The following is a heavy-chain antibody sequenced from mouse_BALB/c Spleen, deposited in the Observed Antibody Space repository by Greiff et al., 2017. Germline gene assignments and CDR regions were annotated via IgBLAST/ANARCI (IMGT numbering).Heavy chain of an antibody. V-gene: IGHV2-9*02. Sequence: VHLVESGPGLVAPSQSLSITCTVSGFSLTSYGVHWVRQPPGKGLEWLGVIWAGGSTNYNSALMSRLSISKDNSKSQVFLKMNSLQTDDTAMYYCARDRRYYGNYIYAMDYWGQGTSVTVSS. CDR3: ARDRRYYGNYIYAMDY. CDR2: IWAGGST. J-gene: IGHJ4*01. D-gene: IGHD2-1*01. CDR1: GFSLTSYG.